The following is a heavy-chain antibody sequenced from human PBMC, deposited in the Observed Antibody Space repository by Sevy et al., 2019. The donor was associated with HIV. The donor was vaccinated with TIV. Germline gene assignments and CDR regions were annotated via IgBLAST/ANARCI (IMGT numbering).Heavy chain of an antibody. CDR3: TTDRHIVVVPAAPSPYYYYGMDV. J-gene: IGHJ6*02. CDR1: GFTFSNAW. D-gene: IGHD2-2*01. V-gene: IGHV3-15*01. CDR2: IKSKTDGGTT. Sequence: GGSLRLSCAASGFTFSNAWMSWVRQAPGKGLEWVGRIKSKTDGGTTDYAAPVKGRFTISRDDSKNTLYLQMNSLKTEDTAVYYCTTDRHIVVVPAAPSPYYYYGMDVWGQGTTVTVSS.